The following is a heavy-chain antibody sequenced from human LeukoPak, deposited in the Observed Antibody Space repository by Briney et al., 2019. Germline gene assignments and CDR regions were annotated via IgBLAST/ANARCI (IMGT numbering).Heavy chain of an antibody. CDR3: AKDPTVAGDY. CDR2: ISGSGGST. D-gene: IGHD6-19*01. Sequence: GGSLRLSCAASGFTFSSYAMSWVRQTPGKGLEWASAISGSGGSTYYADSVKGRFTISRDNSKNTLYLQMNSLRAEDTAVYYCAKDPTVAGDYWGQGTLVTVSS. CDR1: GFTFSSYA. J-gene: IGHJ4*02. V-gene: IGHV3-23*01.